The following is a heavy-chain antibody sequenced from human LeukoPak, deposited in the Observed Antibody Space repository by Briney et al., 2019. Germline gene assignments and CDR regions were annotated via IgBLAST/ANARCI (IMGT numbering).Heavy chain of an antibody. J-gene: IGHJ4*02. D-gene: IGHD3-10*01. CDR3: ARDLRENEKWFGEPSPFDY. CDR2: ISYDGSNK. CDR1: GFTFSTHG. V-gene: IGHV3-30*03. Sequence: GGSLRLSCAASGFTFSTHGMAWVRQAPGKGLEWVAVISYDGSNKYYPDSAKGRFTISRDNSKNTLFLQMNSLRAEDTAVYYCARDLRENEKWFGEPSPFDYWGQGTLVTVSS.